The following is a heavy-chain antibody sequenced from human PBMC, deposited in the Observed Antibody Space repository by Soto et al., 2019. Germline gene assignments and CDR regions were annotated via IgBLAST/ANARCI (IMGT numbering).Heavy chain of an antibody. V-gene: IGHV3-30*18. CDR3: SKDGLSTSNFFDAFDI. CDR1: GFTFSAYG. J-gene: IGHJ3*02. D-gene: IGHD2-2*01. Sequence: QVQLVESGGGVVQPGRSLRLSCVASGFTFSAYGMHWVRQAPGKGLEWVATISHDGKVENFADSVKGRFTISRDDSKNTLYLKMDSLRNDGTAVYYCSKDGLSTSNFFDAFDIWVQGTLVTVSS. CDR2: ISHDGKVE.